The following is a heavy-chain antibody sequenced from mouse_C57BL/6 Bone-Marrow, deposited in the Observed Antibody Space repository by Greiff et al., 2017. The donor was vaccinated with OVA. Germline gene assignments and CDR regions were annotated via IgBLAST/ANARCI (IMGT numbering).Heavy chain of an antibody. CDR2: IWWDDDT. V-gene: IGHV8-8*01. J-gene: IGHJ1*03. Sequence: QVTLKVSGPGILQPSQTLSLTCSFSGFSLSTFGMGVGWIRQPSGKGLEWLAHIWWDDDTYYNPALKSRLSISKDTSKNQVFLKIANVVTAYTATYYCARIGLLWYRHWYFDVWGTGTTVTVSA. CDR3: ARIGLLWYRHWYFDV. CDR1: GFSLSTFGMG. D-gene: IGHD2-1*01.